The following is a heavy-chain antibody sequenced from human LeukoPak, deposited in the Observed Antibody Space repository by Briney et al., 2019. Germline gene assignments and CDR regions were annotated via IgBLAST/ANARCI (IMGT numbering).Heavy chain of an antibody. CDR2: MYYGEST. Sequence: SETLSLTCSVSGDSITTRGFYWGWIRQPPGKGLEWIVTMYYGESTYYNPSLKSRVTISVDTSRNQFSLKLSSVTAADTAVYYCAAERLGSYYKFYNLFDPWGQGTLVTVSS. CDR3: AAERLGSYYKFYNLFDP. D-gene: IGHD3-10*01. CDR1: GDSITTRGFY. V-gene: IGHV4-39*01. J-gene: IGHJ5*02.